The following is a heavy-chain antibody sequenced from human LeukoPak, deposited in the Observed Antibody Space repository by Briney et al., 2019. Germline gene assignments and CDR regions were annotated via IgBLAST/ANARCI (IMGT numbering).Heavy chain of an antibody. J-gene: IGHJ4*02. Sequence: SETLSLTCTVSGGSITNYWWSWIRQPPGRGLEWIGYVYYSGSTTNYNPSLRGRATISVDASKNQFSLRLRSVTAADTAVYYCARVGDWNDLVYWGQGTLVSVSS. V-gene: IGHV4-59*01. CDR2: VYYSGSTT. D-gene: IGHD1-1*01. CDR3: ARVGDWNDLVY. CDR1: GGSITNYW.